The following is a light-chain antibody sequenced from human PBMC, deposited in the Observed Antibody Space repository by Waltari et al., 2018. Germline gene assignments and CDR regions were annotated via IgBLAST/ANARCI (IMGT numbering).Light chain of an antibody. Sequence: QPVLTQSSSTSASLGSSVKLTCTLDSGHSTYIIAWHQQQAGKAPRDLMKLEDSGNYNKGDGVPDRFSGSSSGADRYLAIFNLQSEDEADYYCETWDSNTRVFGGGTKLTVL. CDR3: ETWDSNTRV. V-gene: IGLV4-60*03. CDR1: SGHSTYI. J-gene: IGLJ3*02. CDR2: LEDSGNY.